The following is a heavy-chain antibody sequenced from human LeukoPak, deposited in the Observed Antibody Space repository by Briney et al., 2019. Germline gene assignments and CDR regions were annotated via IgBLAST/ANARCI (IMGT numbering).Heavy chain of an antibody. V-gene: IGHV3-23*01. D-gene: IGHD2-2*01. CDR2: ISGSGGST. CDR1: GFTFSSYA. J-gene: IGHJ3*02. CDR3: AKEGYCSSTSCYQEAFDI. Sequence: HPGGSLRLSCAASGFTFSSYAMSWVRQAPGKGLEWVSAISGSGGSTYYADSVKGRFTISRDNSKNTLYLQMNSLRAEDTAVYYCAKEGYCSSTSCYQEAFDIWGQGTMVTVSS.